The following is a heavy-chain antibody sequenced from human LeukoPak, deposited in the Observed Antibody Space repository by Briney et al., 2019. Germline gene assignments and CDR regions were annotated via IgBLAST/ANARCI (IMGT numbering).Heavy chain of an antibody. V-gene: IGHV3-23*01. CDR2: FSGSGVGT. D-gene: IGHD2-21*02. CDR1: GFTFSSYA. Sequence: GGSLRLSCAASGFTFSSYAMSWVRRAPGKGLEWVSSFSGSGVGTYYADSVKGRFTISRDSSKNTLYLQMNSLRAEDTAVYYCAKGDSYCGGDCYPDWGQGTLVTVSS. J-gene: IGHJ4*02. CDR3: AKGDSYCGGDCYPD.